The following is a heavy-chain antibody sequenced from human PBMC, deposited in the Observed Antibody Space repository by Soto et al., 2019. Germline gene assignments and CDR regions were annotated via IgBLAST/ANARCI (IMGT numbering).Heavy chain of an antibody. Sequence: QVQLVESGGGVVQPGRSLRLSSAASGFTFSSYAMHWVRQAPGKGLEWVAVISYDGSNKYYADSVKGRFTISRDNSKNTLYLQMNSLRAEDTAVYYCARGTHGYNAGGRYWGQGTLVTVSS. CDR3: ARGTHGYNAGGRY. V-gene: IGHV3-30-3*01. D-gene: IGHD1-20*01. J-gene: IGHJ4*02. CDR1: GFTFSSYA. CDR2: ISYDGSNK.